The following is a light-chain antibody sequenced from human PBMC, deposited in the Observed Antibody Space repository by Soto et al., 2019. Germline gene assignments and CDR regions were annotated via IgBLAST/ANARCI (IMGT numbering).Light chain of an antibody. Sequence: DIQMTQSPSSLSASVGDRVTITCRASQSITNYLNWYQQKPGKAPKLLISAASSLQSGVPSRFSGSGSGSDFTLTISSLQPEDFATYYCQQSYYTPLTFGPGTKVDIK. J-gene: IGKJ3*01. V-gene: IGKV1-39*01. CDR2: AAS. CDR1: QSITNY. CDR3: QQSYYTPLT.